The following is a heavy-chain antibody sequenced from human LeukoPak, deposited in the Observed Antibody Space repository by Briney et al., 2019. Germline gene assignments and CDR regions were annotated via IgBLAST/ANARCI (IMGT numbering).Heavy chain of an antibody. CDR1: GFTFSSYA. Sequence: GGSLRLSCAASGFTFSSYAMSWVRQAPGKGPEWVSSIDSSSSYIYYADSVKGRFTISRDNAKNSVFLQMNSLRAEDTAVYYCAGEGRNFFYYYMDVWGKGTTVTISS. V-gene: IGHV3-21*01. J-gene: IGHJ6*03. D-gene: IGHD1-14*01. CDR3: AGEGRNFFYYYMDV. CDR2: IDSSSSYI.